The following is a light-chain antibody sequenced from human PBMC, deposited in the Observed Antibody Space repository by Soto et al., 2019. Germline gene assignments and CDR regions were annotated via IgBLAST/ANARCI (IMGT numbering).Light chain of an antibody. J-gene: IGKJ1*01. Sequence: EIVLTQSPAPLSLSPGERATLSCRANQSVNSYLDWYQQKPCQAPRLLIYDASNRSTGIPDRFSGSGSVTDITLTISSLEPEDFAVYYSQQRSNWPWTFGQGTKVEIK. CDR2: DAS. CDR1: QSVNSY. V-gene: IGKV3-11*01. CDR3: QQRSNWPWT.